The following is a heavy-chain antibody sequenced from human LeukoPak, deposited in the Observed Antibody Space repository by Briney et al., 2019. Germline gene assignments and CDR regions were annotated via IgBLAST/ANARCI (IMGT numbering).Heavy chain of an antibody. V-gene: IGHV3-23*01. CDR2: ISNTGERT. Sequence: GGSLRLSCAASGFTFSSYGMHWVRQAPGKGLDWVSSISNTGERTYYADSVKGRFTILRDNSRNAVYLDMSNVRADDTAIYYCVKSREASIWYSLGDYWGQGSLVTVSS. D-gene: IGHD6-13*01. CDR3: VKSREASIWYSLGDY. J-gene: IGHJ4*02. CDR1: GFTFSSYG.